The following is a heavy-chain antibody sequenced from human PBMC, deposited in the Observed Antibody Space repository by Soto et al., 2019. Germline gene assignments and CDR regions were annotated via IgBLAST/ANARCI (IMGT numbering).Heavy chain of an antibody. J-gene: IGHJ4*02. CDR1: GFTFNAYY. V-gene: IGHV3-11*06. CDR3: ARVPDPPGQPLLQWHHFDY. Sequence: PRWSLRLSCAASGFTFNAYYMRWICQAPGTRQEWVSYISSSSSYTNYADSVTGRFTISRDNAKNSLYLQMNSLRAEDTAVYYCARVPDPPGQPLLQWHHFDYWGQGSLLTASS. D-gene: IGHD2-15*01. CDR2: ISSSSSYT.